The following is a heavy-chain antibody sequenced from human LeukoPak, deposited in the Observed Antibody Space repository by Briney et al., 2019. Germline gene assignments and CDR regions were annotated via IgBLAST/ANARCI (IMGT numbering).Heavy chain of an antibody. J-gene: IGHJ3*02. CDR2: ISYDARNK. Sequence: GGSLRLSCAASGFTFSAFAMHWVRQAPGKGLEWAAAISYDARNKYYAVSVRGRFTISRDNSRNTLFLQLNSLKAEDTAVYFCARGTTDIVADISDAFDIWGQGSVVTVSS. V-gene: IGHV3-30*04. D-gene: IGHD5-12*01. CDR3: ARGTTDIVADISDAFDI. CDR1: GFTFSAFA.